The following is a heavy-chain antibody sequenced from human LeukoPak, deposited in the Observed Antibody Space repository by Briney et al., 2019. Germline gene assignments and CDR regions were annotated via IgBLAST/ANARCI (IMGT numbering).Heavy chain of an antibody. CDR2: INPISGAT. J-gene: IGHJ4*02. V-gene: IGHV1-46*01. D-gene: IGHD3-16*02. Sequence: VASVKVSCKTSGYTFTRYYMQWVRQAPGHGLEWMGIINPISGATGYAQKFQGRVTMTRDTSTSTVYMELSSLRSEDTAMYYCARLPYRDGVAQDYWGQGTLVTVSP. CDR1: GYTFTRYY. CDR3: ARLPYRDGVAQDY.